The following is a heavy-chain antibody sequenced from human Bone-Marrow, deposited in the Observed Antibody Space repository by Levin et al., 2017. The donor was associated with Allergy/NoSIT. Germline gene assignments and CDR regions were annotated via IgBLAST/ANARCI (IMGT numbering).Heavy chain of an antibody. J-gene: IGHJ4*02. Sequence: PGGSLRLSCAASGFTVRNNYMTWVRQAPGMGLEWVSLIYDPGNRYYVEYADSVKGRFTISRDNSKNMLDLQMNSLRDEDTAVYYCARGDFITGVGRGWHFDSWGQGALVTVSS. CDR1: GFTVRNNY. CDR2: IYDPGNR. V-gene: IGHV3-66*01. D-gene: IGHD6-19*01. CDR3: ARGDFITGVGRGWHFDS.